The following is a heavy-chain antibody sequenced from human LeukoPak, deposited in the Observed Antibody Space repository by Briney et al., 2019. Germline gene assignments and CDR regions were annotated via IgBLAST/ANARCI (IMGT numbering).Heavy chain of an antibody. Sequence: GASVKVSCKASGGTFSSYAISWVRQAPGQGLEWMGGIIPIFGTANYAQKFQGRVTITADESTSTAYMELSSLRSEDTAVYYCARAEYSYGTFDYWGQGTLVTVSS. V-gene: IGHV1-69*13. J-gene: IGHJ4*02. CDR3: ARAEYSYGTFDY. CDR2: IIPIFGTA. CDR1: GGTFSSYA. D-gene: IGHD5-18*01.